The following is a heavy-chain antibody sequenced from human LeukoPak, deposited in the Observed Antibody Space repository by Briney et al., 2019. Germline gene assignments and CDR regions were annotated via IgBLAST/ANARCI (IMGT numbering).Heavy chain of an antibody. V-gene: IGHV3-48*03. CDR1: GFTFNTYE. CDR2: ISSSGSTI. CDR3: ARDARYCSGTACYVGSYYYYGMDV. J-gene: IGHJ6*04. D-gene: IGHD2-2*01. Sequence: GGSLRLSCAASGFTFNTYEMNWVRLAPGKGLEWVSYISSSGSTIYYADSVKGRFTVSRDNPKNSVHLHMNSLRAEDTAVYYCARDARYCSGTACYVGSYYYYGMDVWGKGTTVTVSS.